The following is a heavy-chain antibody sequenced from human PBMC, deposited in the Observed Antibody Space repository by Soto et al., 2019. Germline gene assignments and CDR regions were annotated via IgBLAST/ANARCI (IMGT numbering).Heavy chain of an antibody. CDR1: GGSISSYY. V-gene: IGHV4-59*08. D-gene: IGHD2-2*01. Sequence: QVQLQESGPGLVKPSETLSLTCTVSGGSISSYYWSWIRQPPGKGLEWIGYIHYSGSTNYNPSLKSRVTISVDTSKSQFSLHLSSVTAADTAVYYCGRRPAAMDYWGQGALVTVSS. CDR3: GRRPAAMDY. CDR2: IHYSGST. J-gene: IGHJ4*02.